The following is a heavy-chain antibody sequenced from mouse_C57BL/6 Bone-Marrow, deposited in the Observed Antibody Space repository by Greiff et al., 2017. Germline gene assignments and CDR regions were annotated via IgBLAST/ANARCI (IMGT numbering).Heavy chain of an antibody. Sequence: EVKLVESGGDLVKPGGSLKLSCAASGFTFSSYGMSWVRQTPDKRLEWVATISSGGSYTYYPDSVKGRFTISRDNAKNTLYLQMSSLKSEDTAIYYCARDWDYGGSWFAYWGQGTLVTVSA. CDR1: GFTFSSYG. J-gene: IGHJ3*01. CDR3: ARDWDYGGSWFAY. V-gene: IGHV5-6*02. D-gene: IGHD2-4*01. CDR2: ISSGGSYT.